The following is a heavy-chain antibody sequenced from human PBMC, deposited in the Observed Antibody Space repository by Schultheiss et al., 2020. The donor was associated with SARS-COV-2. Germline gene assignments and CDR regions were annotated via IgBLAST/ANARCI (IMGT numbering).Heavy chain of an antibody. D-gene: IGHD3-10*01. V-gene: IGHV3-23*01. CDR3: ARDGGSGITLRDYYYYMDV. Sequence: GGSLRLSCAASGFTFSSYAMSWVRQAPGKGLEWVSAISGSGGSTYYADSVKGRFTISRDNSKNTLYLQMNSLRAEDTAVYYCARDGGSGITLRDYYYYMDVWGKGTTVTVSS. J-gene: IGHJ6*03. CDR1: GFTFSSYA. CDR2: ISGSGGST.